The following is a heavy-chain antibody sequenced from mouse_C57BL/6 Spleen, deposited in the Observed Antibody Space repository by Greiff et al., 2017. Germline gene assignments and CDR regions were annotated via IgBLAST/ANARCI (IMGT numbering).Heavy chain of an antibody. Sequence: QVQLQQSGAELVRPGASVTLSCNASGFTFTDYEMHWVKQTPVHGLEWIGAIDPETGGTAYNQKFKGKAILTANNAASTAYMELRRLTSGDSAVYYCTRGGASWDTWFAYWGQGTLVTVSA. CDR3: TRGGASWDTWFAY. CDR1: GFTFTDYE. J-gene: IGHJ3*01. V-gene: IGHV1-15*01. CDR2: IDPETGGT. D-gene: IGHD4-1*01.